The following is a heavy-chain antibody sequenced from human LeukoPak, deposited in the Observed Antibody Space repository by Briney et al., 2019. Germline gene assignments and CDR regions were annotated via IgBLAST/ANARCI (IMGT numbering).Heavy chain of an antibody. CDR1: GFTFSSYS. V-gene: IGHV3-21*01. CDR2: ISSSSSYI. J-gene: IGHJ1*01. D-gene: IGHD3-3*01. Sequence: GSLRLSCAASGFTFSSYSMNWVRQAPGKGLEWVSSISSSSSYIYYADSVKGRFTISRDNAKNSLYLQMNSLRAEDTAVYYCASSSALRITIFGVVIHWGQGTLVTVSS. CDR3: ASSSALRITIFGVVIH.